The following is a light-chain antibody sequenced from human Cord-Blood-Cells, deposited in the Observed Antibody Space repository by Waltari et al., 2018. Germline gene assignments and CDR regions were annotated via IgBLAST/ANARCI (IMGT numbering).Light chain of an antibody. CDR2: DVS. CDR1: SVAVGGYNY. J-gene: IGLJ3*02. V-gene: IGLV2-14*03. CDR3: SSYTSSSTFRV. Sequence: QSALTQPAPGSGSPGQPITIPSTGTSVAVGGYNYFPWYQHHPGKPPKLLIYDVSKRPSGVSNRFSGSKSGNTASLTISGLQAEDEADYYCSSYTSSSTFRVFGGGTKLTVL.